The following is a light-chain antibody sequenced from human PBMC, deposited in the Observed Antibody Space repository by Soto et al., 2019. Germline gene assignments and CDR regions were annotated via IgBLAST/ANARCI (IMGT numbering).Light chain of an antibody. CDR2: GAS. CDR3: QQSYSTPPFT. V-gene: IGKV1-39*01. Sequence: DIPMTQSPSSLSASVGDRVTITCRASESISRYLNWYQQKPGKAPKLLIYGASTLQSGVPSRFSGSGSGTDFTLTISNLQPEDFATYYCQQSYSTPPFTFGPGTKVDI. J-gene: IGKJ3*01. CDR1: ESISRY.